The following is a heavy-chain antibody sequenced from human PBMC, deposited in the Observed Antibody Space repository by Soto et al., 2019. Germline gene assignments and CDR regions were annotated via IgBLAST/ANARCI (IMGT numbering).Heavy chain of an antibody. V-gene: IGHV3-30*03. CDR2: ISYDGSNK. Sequence: QVQLVESGGGVVQPGRSLRLSCAASGFTFSSYGMHWVRQAPGKGLEWVAVISYDGSNKYYADSVKGRFTISRDNSKNTLYLQMNSLRAEDTAVYYCGTYYDIWTGFDYWGQGTLVTVSS. CDR1: GFTFSSYG. J-gene: IGHJ4*02. CDR3: GTYYDIWTGFDY. D-gene: IGHD3-9*01.